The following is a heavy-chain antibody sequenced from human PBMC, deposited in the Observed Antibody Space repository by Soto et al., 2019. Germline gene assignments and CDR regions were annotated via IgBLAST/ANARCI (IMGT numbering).Heavy chain of an antibody. CDR3: TKNYYFDS. CDR1: GFTFSNYA. Sequence: VQLLESGGGLVQPGGSLRLSCAASGFTFSNYAMSWDRQAPGKALEWVSSINIVGGNTNYADSVRGRFTMSRDDSKNTVFLQMNSLRAEDTAIYYCTKNYYFDSWGQGTLITVSS. V-gene: IGHV3-23*01. CDR2: INIVGGNT. J-gene: IGHJ4*02.